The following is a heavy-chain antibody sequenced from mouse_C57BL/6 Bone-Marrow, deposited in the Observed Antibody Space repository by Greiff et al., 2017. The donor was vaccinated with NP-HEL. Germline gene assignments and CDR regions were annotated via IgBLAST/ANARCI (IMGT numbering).Heavy chain of an antibody. D-gene: IGHD1-1*01. CDR1: GYTFTEYT. J-gene: IGHJ1*03. Sequence: VQLQQSGAELVKPGASVKLSCKASGYTFTEYTIHWVKQRSGQGLEWIGWFYPGSGSIKYNEKFQDKATLTADKSSSTVYMYLSRLTAEDSAVYFCARHGDYFGSSYGYLDDWGTGTTVTVSS. V-gene: IGHV1-62-2*01. CDR3: ARHGDYFGSSYGYLDD. CDR2: FYPGSGSI.